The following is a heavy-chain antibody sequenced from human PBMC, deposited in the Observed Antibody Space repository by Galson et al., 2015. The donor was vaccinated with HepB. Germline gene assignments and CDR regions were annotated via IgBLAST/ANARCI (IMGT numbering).Heavy chain of an antibody. Sequence: CAISGDSVSSNSAAWNWIRQSPSRGLEWLGRTYYRSKWYNDYAVSVKSRITINPDTSKNQFSLQLNSVTPEDTAVYYCARDGQYYYGSGSHKVVYFDYWGQGTLVTVSS. D-gene: IGHD3-10*01. CDR1: GDSVSSNSAA. CDR2: TYYRSKWYN. V-gene: IGHV6-1*01. CDR3: ARDGQYYYGSGSHKVVYFDY. J-gene: IGHJ4*02.